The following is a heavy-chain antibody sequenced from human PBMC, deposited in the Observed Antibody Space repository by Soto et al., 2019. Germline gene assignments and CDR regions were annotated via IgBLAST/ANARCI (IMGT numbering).Heavy chain of an antibody. J-gene: IGHJ3*02. D-gene: IGHD4-17*01. V-gene: IGHV4-4*02. Sequence: SETLSLTCAVSGGSISSSNWWSWVRQPPGKGLEWIGEIYHSGSTYYNPSLKSRVTISVDTSKNQFSLKLSSVTAADTAVYYCARGDYGDFDDAFDIWGQGTMVTVSS. CDR2: IYHSGST. CDR3: ARGDYGDFDDAFDI. CDR1: GGSISSSNW.